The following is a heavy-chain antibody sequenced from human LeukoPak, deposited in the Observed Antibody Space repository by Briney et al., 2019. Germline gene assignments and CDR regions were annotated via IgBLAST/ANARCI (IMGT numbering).Heavy chain of an antibody. CDR2: ISYDGSKK. D-gene: IGHD4-23*01. CDR3: ARDLNYGGKVLGLRTDY. Sequence: GGSLRLSCAASGFTFSSYAMHWVRQAPGKGLEWVALISYDGSKKYSADSVKGRFTISRDNSKNTLYLQMNSLRAEDTAAYYCARDLNYGGKVLGLRTDYWGQGTLVTVSS. CDR1: GFTFSSYA. J-gene: IGHJ4*02. V-gene: IGHV3-30*01.